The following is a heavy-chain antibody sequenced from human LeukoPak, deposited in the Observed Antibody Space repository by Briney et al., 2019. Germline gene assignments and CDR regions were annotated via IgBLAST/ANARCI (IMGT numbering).Heavy chain of an antibody. CDR3: ARDRRIVVVPAAIRGMDV. CDR2: IYTSGST. D-gene: IGHD2-2*01. J-gene: IGHJ6*02. CDR1: GGSISSYY. Sequence: SETLSLTCTVSGGSISSYYWSWIRQPAGKGLEWIGRIYTSGSTNYNPSLKSRVTMSVDTSRNQFSLKLSSVTAADTAVYYCARDRRIVVVPAAIRGMDVWGQGTTVTVSS. V-gene: IGHV4-4*07.